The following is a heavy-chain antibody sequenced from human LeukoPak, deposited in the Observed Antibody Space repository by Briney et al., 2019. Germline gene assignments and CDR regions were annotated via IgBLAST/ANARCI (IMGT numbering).Heavy chain of an antibody. D-gene: IGHD6-6*01. CDR3: ARLWDSSSSLDY. CDR1: GGSISSYY. Sequence: SESLSLTCTVSGGSISSYYWTWIRQPPGKGLGLEWIGYIYYSGGTNYNPSLKSRVAISIDTSKNQVSLKLSSVTAADTAVYYCARLWDSSSSLDYWGQGTLVTVSS. J-gene: IGHJ4*02. CDR2: IYYSGGT. V-gene: IGHV4-59*08.